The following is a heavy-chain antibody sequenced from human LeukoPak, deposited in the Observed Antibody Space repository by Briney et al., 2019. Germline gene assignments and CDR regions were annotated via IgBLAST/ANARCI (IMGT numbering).Heavy chain of an antibody. Sequence: SETLSLTCTVSGGSISSYYWSWIRQPPGKGLEWIGYIYYSGSTNYNPSLKSRVTISVDTSKNQLSLNLSSVTAADTAVYYCARYYYDSGLKYYYMDVWGKGTTVTVSS. J-gene: IGHJ6*03. V-gene: IGHV4-59*01. CDR3: ARYYYDSGLKYYYMDV. CDR2: IYYSGST. CDR1: GGSISSYY. D-gene: IGHD3-10*01.